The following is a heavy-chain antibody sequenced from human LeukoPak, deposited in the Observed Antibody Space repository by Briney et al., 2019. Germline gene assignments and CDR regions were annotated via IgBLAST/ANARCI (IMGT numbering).Heavy chain of an antibody. J-gene: IGHJ4*02. D-gene: IGHD1-14*01. CDR3: ARAAGTEEPFDY. CDR1: GGSFSGYY. Sequence: SETLSLTCAVYGGSFSGYYWSWIRQPPGKGLEWIGEINHSGSTNYNPSLKSRVTISVDTSKNQFSLKLSSVTVADTAVYYCARAAGTEEPFDYWGQGTLVTVSS. CDR2: INHSGST. V-gene: IGHV4-34*01.